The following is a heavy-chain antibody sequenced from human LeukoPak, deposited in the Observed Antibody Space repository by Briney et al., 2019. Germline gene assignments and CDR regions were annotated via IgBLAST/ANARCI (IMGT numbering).Heavy chain of an antibody. V-gene: IGHV3-53*01. CDR2: IGSVGNT. CDR3: AYWEDSGTYYQRAAFYI. D-gene: IGHD1-26*01. Sequence: GGSLRLSCAVSAFTVSSNYMSWVRQAPGKGLEWVSVIGSVGNTYYAACAKGRFTISIDNSKNTLYLHMSSLRVEDTAVYYCAYWEDSGTYYQRAAFYIWGQGTIVTASS. CDR1: AFTVSSNY. J-gene: IGHJ3*02.